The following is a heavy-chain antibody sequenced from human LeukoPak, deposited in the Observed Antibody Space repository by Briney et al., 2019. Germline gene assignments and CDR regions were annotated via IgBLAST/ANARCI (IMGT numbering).Heavy chain of an antibody. V-gene: IGHV3-53*01. CDR1: GFTVSSNY. Sequence: GGSLRLSCAASGFTVSSNYMSWVRQAPGKGLEWVSVIYSGGSTYYADSVKGRFTISRDNSKTTLYLQMNSLRAEDTAVYYCARGGEGFDWQSNYFDYWGQGTLVTVSS. D-gene: IGHD3-9*01. CDR2: IYSGGST. CDR3: ARGGEGFDWQSNYFDY. J-gene: IGHJ4*02.